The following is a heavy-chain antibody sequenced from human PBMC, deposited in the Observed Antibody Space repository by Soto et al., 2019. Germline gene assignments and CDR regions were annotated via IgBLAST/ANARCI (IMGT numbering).Heavy chain of an antibody. J-gene: IGHJ5*02. CDR1: GDTFSSYA. D-gene: IGHD2-8*01. Sequence: QVQLVQSGAEVKKPWSSVKVSCKASGDTFSSYAISWVRQAPVQWLEWMGGIIPIFGTANYAQKFQARVTITADESTSTAYMELSSLRSEDTAVYYCASYPSRVYNCFDPWGQGTLVAVSS. CDR2: IIPIFGTA. V-gene: IGHV1-69*01. CDR3: ASYPSRVYNCFDP.